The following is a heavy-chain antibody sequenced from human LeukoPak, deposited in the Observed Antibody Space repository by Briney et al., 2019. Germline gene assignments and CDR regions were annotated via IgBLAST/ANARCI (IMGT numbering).Heavy chain of an antibody. J-gene: IGHJ6*03. D-gene: IGHD3-10*01. Sequence: GASVKVSCKASGGTFSSYAISWVRQAPGQGLEWMGGIIPIFGTANYAQKFQGRVTITADESTSTAYMELSSLRSEDTAVYYCAREWGGGFGNYYMDVWGKGTTVTISS. V-gene: IGHV1-69*13. CDR2: IIPIFGTA. CDR1: GGTFSSYA. CDR3: AREWGGGFGNYYMDV.